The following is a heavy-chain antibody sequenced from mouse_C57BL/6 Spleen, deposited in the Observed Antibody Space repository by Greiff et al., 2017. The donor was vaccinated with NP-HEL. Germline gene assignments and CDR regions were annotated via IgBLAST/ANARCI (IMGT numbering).Heavy chain of an antibody. V-gene: IGHV1-81*01. Sequence: QVQLKESGAELARPGASVKLSCKASGYTFTSYGISWVKQRTGQGLEWIGEIYPRSGNTYYNEKFKGKATLTADKSSSTAYMELRSLTSEDSAVYFCARRITTVVESFDYWGQGTTLTVSS. J-gene: IGHJ2*01. CDR1: GYTFTSYG. CDR3: ARRITTVVESFDY. CDR2: IYPRSGNT. D-gene: IGHD1-1*01.